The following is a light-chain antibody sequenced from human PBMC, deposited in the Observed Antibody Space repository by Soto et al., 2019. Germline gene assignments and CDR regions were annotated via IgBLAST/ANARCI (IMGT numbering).Light chain of an antibody. V-gene: IGLV1-40*01. CDR3: QSYDSSLSGYVV. CDR1: SSNIGAGYD. J-gene: IGLJ2*01. CDR2: GNS. Sequence: QPVLTQPPSVSGAPGQRVTISCTGSSSNIGAGYDVHWYQQLPGTAPKLLIYGNSNRPSGVPDRFSGSKSGTSASLVITGLQAEDEADYYCQSYDSSLSGYVVFGGGTKLTVL.